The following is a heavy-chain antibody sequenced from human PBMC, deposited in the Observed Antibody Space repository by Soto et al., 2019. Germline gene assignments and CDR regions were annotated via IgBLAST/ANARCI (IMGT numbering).Heavy chain of an antibody. CDR3: ARSRPLLWFGELLFDP. CDR2: ISSSSSYI. V-gene: IGHV3-21*01. CDR1: GFTFSSYS. D-gene: IGHD3-10*01. Sequence: GGSLRLSCAASGFTFSSYSMNWVRQAPGKGLEWVSSISSSSSYIYYADSVKGRFTISRDNAKNSLYLQMNSLRAEDTAVYYCARSRPLLWFGELLFDPWGQGTLVTVSS. J-gene: IGHJ5*02.